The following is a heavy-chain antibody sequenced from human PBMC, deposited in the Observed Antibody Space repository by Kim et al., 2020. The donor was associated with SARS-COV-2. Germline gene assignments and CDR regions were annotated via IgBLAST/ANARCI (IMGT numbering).Heavy chain of an antibody. CDR2: ITSTSSAI. D-gene: IGHD1-1*01. J-gene: IGHJ4*02. CDR1: GFNISPYN. Sequence: GGSLRLSCAASGFNISPYNINWVRQAPGKGLEWLSYITSTSSAIYYADSVKGRFTISRDNAKNSVYLQLNSLRDDDTAVYFCARDGLSTRMVDSAWGQGTLVIVSP. CDR3: ARDGLSTRMVDSA. V-gene: IGHV3-48*02.